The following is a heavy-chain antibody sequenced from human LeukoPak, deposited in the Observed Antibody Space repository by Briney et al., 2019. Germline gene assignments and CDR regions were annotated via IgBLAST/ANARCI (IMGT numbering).Heavy chain of an antibody. CDR3: ARGYRPPSSGFDY. Sequence: SETLSLTCTVFGDSMRNYYWSRIRQSPGKGLEWIGHISYSGNTNYNPSLKSRVTISIDTSRNQFSLNLYSVTASDTALYYCARGYRPPSSGFDYWGQGTPVTVSS. CDR2: ISYSGNT. V-gene: IGHV4-59*08. J-gene: IGHJ4*02. CDR1: GDSMRNYY. D-gene: IGHD3-22*01.